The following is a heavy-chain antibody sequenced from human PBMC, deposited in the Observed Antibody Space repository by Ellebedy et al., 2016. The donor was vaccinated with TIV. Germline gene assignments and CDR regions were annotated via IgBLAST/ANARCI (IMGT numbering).Heavy chain of an antibody. Sequence: PGGSLRLSCAASGFSVGSYDMHWVRQAPGKVLEWVSFISHSGGTTFYADSVRGRFTISRDNAKNSLSLQMNSLRVDDTAVYYCAVYGDFSYWGQGTLVTVSS. CDR3: AVYGDFSY. CDR1: GFSVGSYD. V-gene: IGHV3-48*03. D-gene: IGHD4-17*01. J-gene: IGHJ4*02. CDR2: ISHSGGTT.